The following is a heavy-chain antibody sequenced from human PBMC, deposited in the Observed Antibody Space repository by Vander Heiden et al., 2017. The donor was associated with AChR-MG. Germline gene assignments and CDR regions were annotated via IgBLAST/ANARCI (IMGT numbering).Heavy chain of an antibody. CDR3: ARGGDLLGIAVAGPWAFDI. CDR2: ISSSGSTI. Sequence: EVQLVESGGGLVQPGGSLRLSCAASGFPFSSYEMNWVRQAPGKGLEWVSYISSSGSTIYYADSVKGRFTISRDNAKNSLYLQMNSLRAEDTAVYYCARGGDLLGIAVAGPWAFDIWGQGTMVTVSS. CDR1: GFPFSSYE. D-gene: IGHD6-19*01. J-gene: IGHJ3*02. V-gene: IGHV3-48*03.